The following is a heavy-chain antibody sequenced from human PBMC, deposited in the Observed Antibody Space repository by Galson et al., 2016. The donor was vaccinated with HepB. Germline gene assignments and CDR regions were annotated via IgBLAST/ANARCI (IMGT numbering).Heavy chain of an antibody. J-gene: IGHJ6*02. CDR2: MNPNSGNT. Sequence: SVKVSCKASGYTFTSYDINWVRQATGQGLEWMGWMNPNSGNTGYAQKFQGRVTMTSNTSISTAYMELSSLRSEDTAVYYCARGRTYFACMDVWGQGTTVTVSS. D-gene: IGHD1-26*01. V-gene: IGHV1-8*01. CDR3: ARGRTYFACMDV. CDR1: GYTFTSYD.